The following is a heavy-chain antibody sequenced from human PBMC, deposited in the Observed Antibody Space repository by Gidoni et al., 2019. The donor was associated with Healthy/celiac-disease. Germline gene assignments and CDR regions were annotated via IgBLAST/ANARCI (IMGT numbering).Heavy chain of an antibody. CDR3: ARGNWNYAYNWFDP. CDR1: GYTFTGYY. J-gene: IGHJ5*02. D-gene: IGHD1-7*01. V-gene: IGHV1-2*02. CDR2: INPNSCGT. Sequence: QVQLVQSGAEVKKPGASVKVSCKASGYTFTGYYMHWVRQAPGQGLEWMGWINPNSCGTNYAQKFQGRVTMTRDTSISTAYMELSRLRSDDTAVYYCARGNWNYAYNWFDPWGQGTLVTVSS.